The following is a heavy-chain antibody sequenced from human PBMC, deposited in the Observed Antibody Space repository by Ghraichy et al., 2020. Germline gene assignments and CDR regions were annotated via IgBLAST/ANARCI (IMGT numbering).Heavy chain of an antibody. CDR1: GGSVSSGSYY. D-gene: IGHD1-26*01. V-gene: IGHV4-61*01. CDR2: IYYSGST. J-gene: IGHJ5*02. CDR3: ARDSIVGATA. Sequence: SETLSLTCTVSGGSVSSGSYYWSWIRQPPGKGLEWIGYIYYSGSTNYNPSLKSRVTISVDTSKNQFSLKLSSVTAADTAVYYCARDSIVGATAWGQGTLVTVSS.